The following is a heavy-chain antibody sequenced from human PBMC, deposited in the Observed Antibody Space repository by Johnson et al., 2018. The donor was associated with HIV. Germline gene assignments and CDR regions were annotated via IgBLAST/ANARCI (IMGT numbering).Heavy chain of an antibody. CDR2: INSDGSRT. Sequence: VQLLESGGGVVQPGGSPRLSCVASGFTFSSYWMHWVRQVPGKGLMWVSRINSDGSRTSYGDSVKGRVTISRDNAKNTLYLQLNSLTAEDTALYYCAKTYSSGWYDAFDIWGQGTMVTVSS. CDR3: AKTYSSGWYDAFDI. J-gene: IGHJ3*02. CDR1: GFTFSSYW. D-gene: IGHD6-19*01. V-gene: IGHV3-74*02.